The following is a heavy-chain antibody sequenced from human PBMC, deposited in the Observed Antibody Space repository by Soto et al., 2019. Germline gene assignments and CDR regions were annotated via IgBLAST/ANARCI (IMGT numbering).Heavy chain of an antibody. Sequence: QVQLQESGPGLVKPSGTLSLTCAVSGGSISSSNWWSWVRQPPGKGLEWIGEIYHSGRTNYNPSLKSRVTISVDKSKNQFSLKLSSVTAADTAVYYCARVGCTNGVCQFRPQAGFDYWGQGTLVTVSS. J-gene: IGHJ4*02. D-gene: IGHD2-8*01. V-gene: IGHV4-4*02. CDR1: GGSISSSNW. CDR2: IYHSGRT. CDR3: ARVGCTNGVCQFRPQAGFDY.